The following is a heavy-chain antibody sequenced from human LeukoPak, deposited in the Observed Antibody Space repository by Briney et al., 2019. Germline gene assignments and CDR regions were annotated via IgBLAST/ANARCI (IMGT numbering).Heavy chain of an antibody. CDR1: GFAFNFYA. J-gene: IGHJ5*02. D-gene: IGHD6-19*01. CDR2: INANGINT. CDR3: AKPISGGLAMSADWFDP. Sequence: GGSLRLSCAASGFAFNFYAMSWVRQAPGKGLQWVSTINANGINTYYADSVRGRFTISRDNSKDTLYLQLNSLRAEDTAIYFCAKPISGGLAMSADWFDPWGQGTLVIVPS. V-gene: IGHV3-23*01.